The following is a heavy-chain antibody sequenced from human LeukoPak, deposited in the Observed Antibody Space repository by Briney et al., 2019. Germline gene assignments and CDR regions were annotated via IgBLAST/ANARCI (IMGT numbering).Heavy chain of an antibody. J-gene: IGHJ6*03. CDR1: GDSISSGSYY. Sequence: PSETLSLTCTVSGDSISSGSYYWTWIRQPAGKGLEWIGRMYTSGSTNYNPSLKSRVTISVDTSKNQFSLKLSSVTAADTAVYYCARSMYFDILTGYPTGSPMDVWGKGTTVTISS. D-gene: IGHD3-9*01. CDR3: ARSMYFDILTGYPTGSPMDV. CDR2: MYTSGST. V-gene: IGHV4-61*02.